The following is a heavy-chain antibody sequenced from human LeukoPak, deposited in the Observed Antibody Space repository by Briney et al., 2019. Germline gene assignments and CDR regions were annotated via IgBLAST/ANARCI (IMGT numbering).Heavy chain of an antibody. CDR3: ARDGVLWVGEDIDS. V-gene: IGHV1-18*01. CDR1: GYTFTSYG. D-gene: IGHD3-10*01. CDR2: ISAYNGNT. Sequence: ASVKVSFKSSGYTFTSYGISWVRQAPGQGREWMGWISAYNGNTNYAQKLQGRVTITTHTYTSTTYMYLSSLRSDDTVVYYCARDGVLWVGEDIDSWGQGTLVTVSS. J-gene: IGHJ4*02.